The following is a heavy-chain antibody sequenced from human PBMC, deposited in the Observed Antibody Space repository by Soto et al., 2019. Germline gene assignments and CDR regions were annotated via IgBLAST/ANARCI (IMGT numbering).Heavy chain of an antibody. D-gene: IGHD5-12*01. CDR3: ARKGYIGNFGLDV. CDR2: ISFSKGKT. J-gene: IGHJ6*02. Sequence: QVQLVQSGAEVKRPGASVKVSCKASGYTFTNYDVAWVRRAPGQGLQWMGWISFSKGKTYYEQSFQGRVTMTTDTVTTTGYREVRSVRCDDTAVYYCARKGYIGNFGLDVWGQGTTVTVSS. CDR1: GYTFTNYD. V-gene: IGHV1-18*01.